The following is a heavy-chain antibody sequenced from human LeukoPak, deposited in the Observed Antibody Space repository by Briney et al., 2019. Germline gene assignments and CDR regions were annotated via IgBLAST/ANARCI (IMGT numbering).Heavy chain of an antibody. V-gene: IGHV3-30-3*01. D-gene: IGHD3-22*01. CDR2: ISYDGSNK. J-gene: IGHJ4*02. Sequence: SCKASGYTFTSYYMHWVRQAPGKGLEWVAVISYDGSNKYYADSVKGRFTISRDNSKNTLYLQMNSLRAEDTAVYYCARDRGTMIVVVIAYYFDYWGQGTLVTVSS. CDR3: ARDRGTMIVVVIAYYFDY. CDR1: GYTFTSYY.